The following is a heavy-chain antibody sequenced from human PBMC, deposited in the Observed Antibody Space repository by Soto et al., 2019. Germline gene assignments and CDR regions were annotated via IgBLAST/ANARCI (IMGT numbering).Heavy chain of an antibody. D-gene: IGHD3-9*01. CDR1: VGSMISYY. Sequence: PSETLSLTCTVSVGSMISYYWSWIRQPPGRGLEWIGFIYYAGSTKYNPSLNSRVTISVDTSKNQFSLTVTSVTAADTAVYYCARLYPYYDILTGCHLRGFDFWRQGPMVTVS. CDR3: ARLYPYYDILTGCHLRGFDF. V-gene: IGHV4-59*08. J-gene: IGHJ3*01. CDR2: IYYAGST.